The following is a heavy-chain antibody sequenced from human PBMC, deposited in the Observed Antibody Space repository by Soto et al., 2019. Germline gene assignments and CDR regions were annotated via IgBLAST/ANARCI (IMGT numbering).Heavy chain of an antibody. V-gene: IGHV2-5*02. CDR2: IYWDDDK. Sequence: QITLKESGPPLVKPTQTLTLTCTVSGFSLTTSGVGVGWIRQPPGKALEWLALIYWDDDKWYRPSLQSRLTITKDTSKNQVVLTMTNMGPVDTATYYWARDTTMDPYYFDYWGQGTLVTVSS. D-gene: IGHD5-18*01. CDR1: GFSLTTSGVG. J-gene: IGHJ4*02. CDR3: ARDTTMDPYYFDY.